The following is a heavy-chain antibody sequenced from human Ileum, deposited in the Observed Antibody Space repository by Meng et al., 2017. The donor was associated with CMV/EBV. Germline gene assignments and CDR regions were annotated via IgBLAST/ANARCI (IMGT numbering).Heavy chain of an antibody. D-gene: IGHD6-13*01. CDR3: AKVYSSSWYEDAFDI. CDR1: GFTFISYG. J-gene: IGHJ3*02. Sequence: SGFTFISYGMHWVRQAPGKGLEGVAVISYDGSNKYYGDSVKGRFTISRDNSKNTLYLQMNSLRAEDTAVYYCAKVYSSSWYEDAFDIWGQGTMVTVSS. V-gene: IGHV3-30*18. CDR2: ISYDGSNK.